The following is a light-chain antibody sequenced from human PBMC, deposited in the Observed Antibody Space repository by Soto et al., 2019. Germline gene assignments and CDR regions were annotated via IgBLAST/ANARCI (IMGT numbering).Light chain of an antibody. CDR2: GAS. J-gene: IGKJ3*01. CDR1: QSVSSNY. V-gene: IGKV3-20*01. Sequence: EIVLTQSPGTLSFSPGERATLSCRASQSVSSNYLAWYQQKPGQAPRLLIYGASSRATGIPDRFSGSGSGTDFTLTISRLGPEDFAVYYCQQYGSSPFTFGPGTKVDIK. CDR3: QQYGSSPFT.